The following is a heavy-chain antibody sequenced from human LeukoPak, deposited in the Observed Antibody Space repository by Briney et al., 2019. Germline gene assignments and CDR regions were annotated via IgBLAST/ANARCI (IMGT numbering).Heavy chain of an antibody. D-gene: IGHD1-1*01. CDR3: ASEGTTFSSFDY. Sequence: SETLSLTCTVSGGSISSGSYYWSWIRQPAGKGLEWIGRIYTSGSTNYNPSLKSRVTISVDTSKNQFSLKLNSVIATDTAVYYCASEGTTFSSFDYWGQGTLVTVSS. V-gene: IGHV4-61*02. CDR2: IYTSGST. J-gene: IGHJ4*02. CDR1: GGSISSGSYY.